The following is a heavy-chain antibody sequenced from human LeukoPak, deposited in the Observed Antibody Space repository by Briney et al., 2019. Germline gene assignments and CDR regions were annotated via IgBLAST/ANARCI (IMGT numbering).Heavy chain of an antibody. CDR3: ATPLDPVDNPYWYFDL. V-gene: IGHV3-23*01. Sequence: GGSLRLSCAASGFTFASYAMSWVRQAPGKGLEWVSCITGTGGSTYYADSVKGRFTISRDKSKNTLYLEMNSLRAEDTAVYYCATPLDPVDNPYWYFDLWGRGTLVTVSS. J-gene: IGHJ2*01. CDR2: ITGTGGST. CDR1: GFTFASYA. D-gene: IGHD1-1*01.